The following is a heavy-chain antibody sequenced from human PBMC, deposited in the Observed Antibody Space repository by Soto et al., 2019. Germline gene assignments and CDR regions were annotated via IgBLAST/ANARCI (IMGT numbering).Heavy chain of an antibody. CDR1: GYTFTSYA. Sequence: SVKVSCKASGYTFTSYAMHWVRQAPGQRLEWMGWIIPIYGTANYAQKFQGRVTITADKSTSTAYMELSSLRSEDTAVYYCARVYYYDSSGYPKYFDYWGQGTLVTVSS. D-gene: IGHD3-22*01. J-gene: IGHJ4*02. CDR3: ARVYYYDSSGYPKYFDY. V-gene: IGHV1-69*06. CDR2: IIPIYGTA.